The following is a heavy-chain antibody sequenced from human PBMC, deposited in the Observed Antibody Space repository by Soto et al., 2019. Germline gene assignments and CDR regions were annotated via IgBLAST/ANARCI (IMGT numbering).Heavy chain of an antibody. V-gene: IGHV1-69*13. Sequence: SVKVSCKASGGTFSSYAISWVRQAPGQGLEWMGGIIPIFGTANYAQKFQGRVTITADESTSTAYMELSSLRSEDTAVYYCARRSTVTTYRYYYYYGMDVWGQGTTVTVSS. CDR1: GGTFSSYA. CDR2: IIPIFGTA. CDR3: ARRSTVTTYRYYYYYGMDV. J-gene: IGHJ6*02. D-gene: IGHD4-17*01.